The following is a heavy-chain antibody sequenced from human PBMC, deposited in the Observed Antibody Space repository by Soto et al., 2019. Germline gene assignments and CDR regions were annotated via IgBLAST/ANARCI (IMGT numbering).Heavy chain of an antibody. D-gene: IGHD3-10*01. V-gene: IGHV3-11*01. J-gene: IGHJ4*02. CDR3: ARDIRGAN. CDR2: INSGGGNI. Sequence: QVQLVESGGGLVKPGGSLRLSCTASGFTFTDHYMTWIRQAPGKGLEGVSYINSGGGNIYYADSVRGRFTISRDNAKNSVYLQMSTLRAEDTAIYYCARDIRGANWGQGTLVIVSS. CDR1: GFTFTDHY.